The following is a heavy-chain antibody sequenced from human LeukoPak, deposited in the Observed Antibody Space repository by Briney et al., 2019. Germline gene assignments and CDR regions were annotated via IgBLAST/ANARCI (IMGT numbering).Heavy chain of an antibody. D-gene: IGHD3-22*01. CDR1: GFTFSSYW. J-gene: IGHJ4*02. V-gene: IGHV3-74*01. CDR2: INSDGSST. Sequence: GGSLRLSCAASGFTFSSYWMHWVRQAPGKGLVWVSRINSDGSSTSYADSVKGRFTISRDNAKNTLYLQMNSLRAEDTAVYYCARGDYYDSTFDYWGQGTLVTVSS. CDR3: ARGDYYDSTFDY.